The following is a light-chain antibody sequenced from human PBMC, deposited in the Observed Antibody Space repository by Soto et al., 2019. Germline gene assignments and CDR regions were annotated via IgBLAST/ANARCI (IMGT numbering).Light chain of an antibody. V-gene: IGKV1-39*01. Sequence: DIQMTQSPSSLSASVGDRVTITCRASQTISIYLNWYQQKPGKAPSLLIYAASSLQSGVPSRFSGSGSGTDFTLSISSLQPEDFATYYCQQSYSSPITFGQGTQLEIK. CDR1: QTISIY. CDR2: AAS. CDR3: QQSYSSPIT. J-gene: IGKJ5*01.